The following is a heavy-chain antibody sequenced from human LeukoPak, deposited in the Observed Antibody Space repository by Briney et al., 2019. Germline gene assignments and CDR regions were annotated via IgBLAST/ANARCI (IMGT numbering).Heavy chain of an antibody. CDR2: IYTSGST. V-gene: IGHV4-61*02. CDR1: GGSISSGSYY. D-gene: IGHD4-17*01. Sequence: TASETLSLTCTVSGGSISSGSYYWSWIRQPAGKGLEWIGRIYTSGSTNYNPSLKSRVTISVDTSKNQFSLKLSSVTAADTAVYYCARDGTVNWFDPWGQGTLDTVSS. CDR3: ARDGTVNWFDP. J-gene: IGHJ5*02.